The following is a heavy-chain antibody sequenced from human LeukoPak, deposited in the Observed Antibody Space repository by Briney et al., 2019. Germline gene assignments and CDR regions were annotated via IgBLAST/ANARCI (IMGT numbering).Heavy chain of an antibody. Sequence: PSETLSLTCTVSGGSISSGGYYWSWIRQHPGKGLEWIGYIYYSGSTYYNPSLESRVTISVDTSKNQFSLKLSSVTAADTAVYYCARDHIYCSGGSCYLDYFDYWGQGTLVTVSS. CDR3: ARDHIYCSGGSCYLDYFDY. CDR2: IYYSGST. D-gene: IGHD2-15*01. CDR1: GGSISSGGYY. V-gene: IGHV4-31*03. J-gene: IGHJ4*02.